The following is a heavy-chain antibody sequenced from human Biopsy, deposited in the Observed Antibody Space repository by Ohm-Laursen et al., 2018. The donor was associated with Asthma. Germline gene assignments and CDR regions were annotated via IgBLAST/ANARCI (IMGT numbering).Heavy chain of an antibody. CDR1: GVSIRSYY. D-gene: IGHD2-21*02. Sequence: TLSLTCTVSGVSIRSYYWTWIRQPPGKGLEWIGNIYYSGSTNYQPSLKSRVTISVDTSKNQFSLKLRSVTAADAAVYYCARGISRVTGLFDHFDSWGQGTLVTVSS. CDR3: ARGISRVTGLFDHFDS. J-gene: IGHJ4*02. V-gene: IGHV4-59*01. CDR2: IYYSGST.